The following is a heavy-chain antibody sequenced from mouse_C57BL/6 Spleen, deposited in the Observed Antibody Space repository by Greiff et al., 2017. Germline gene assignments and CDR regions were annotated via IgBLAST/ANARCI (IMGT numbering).Heavy chain of an antibody. V-gene: IGHV1-82*01. CDR3: ARSVDYYGSSYDAMDY. J-gene: IGHJ4*01. CDR1: GYAFSSSW. CDR2: IYPGDGDT. Sequence: QVQLQQSGPELVKPGASVKISCKASGYAFSSSWMNWVKQRPGKGLEWIGRIYPGDGDTNYNGKFKGKATLTADKSSSTAYMQLSSLTSEDSAVCFCARSVDYYGSSYDAMDYWGQGTSVTVSS. D-gene: IGHD1-1*01.